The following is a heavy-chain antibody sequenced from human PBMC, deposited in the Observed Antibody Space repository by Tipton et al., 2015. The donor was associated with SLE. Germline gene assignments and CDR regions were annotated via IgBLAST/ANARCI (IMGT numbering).Heavy chain of an antibody. CDR3: ARKKLEQQLADSGSYYFDY. D-gene: IGHD1-26*01. CDR2: IYYSGST. J-gene: IGHJ4*02. Sequence: TLSLTCTVSGGSISSYYWSWIRQPPGKGLEWIGYIYYSGSTNYNPSLKSRVTISVDTSKNQFSLKLSSVTAADTAVYYCARKKLEQQLADSGSYYFDYWGQGTLVTVSS. CDR1: GGSISSYY. V-gene: IGHV4-59*12.